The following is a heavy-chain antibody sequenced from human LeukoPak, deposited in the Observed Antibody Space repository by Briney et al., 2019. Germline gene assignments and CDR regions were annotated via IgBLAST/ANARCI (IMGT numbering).Heavy chain of an antibody. J-gene: IGHJ4*02. CDR1: GFTFTIYD. Sequence: PGGSLRLSCAASGFTFTIYDMSWVRQAPGKGLEWVSSISGSGSSTYYAESVKGRFTISRDNSKNTLYLQMNSLRAEDTAVYYCVKDRYGDYSFDYWGQGTLVTVSS. CDR2: ISGSGSST. CDR3: VKDRYGDYSFDY. V-gene: IGHV3-23*01. D-gene: IGHD4-17*01.